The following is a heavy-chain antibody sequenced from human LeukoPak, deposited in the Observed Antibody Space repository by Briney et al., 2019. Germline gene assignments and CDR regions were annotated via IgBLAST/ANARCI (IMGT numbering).Heavy chain of an antibody. J-gene: IGHJ3*02. CDR1: GCTFQEYA. CDR3: AKAKGAVADKDAFDI. Sequence: SLRLSCAGSGCTFQEYAMHLVRQAPGKGVGGVSGISWNSGSIGHPDSVKGRFTISRDNAKNSLNLQMNSLRAEDSALYYCAKAKGAVADKDAFDIWGQGTMVTVSS. V-gene: IGHV3-9*01. CDR2: ISWNSGSI. D-gene: IGHD6-19*01.